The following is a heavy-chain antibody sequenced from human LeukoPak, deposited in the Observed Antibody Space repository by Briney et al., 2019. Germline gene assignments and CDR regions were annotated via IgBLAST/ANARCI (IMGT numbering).Heavy chain of an antibody. J-gene: IGHJ4*02. D-gene: IGHD5-24*01. CDR3: ARLRRVDGRIDY. Sequence: GASVKVSCKASGYTFTGYYMHWVRQAPGQGLEWMGIINPSGGSTSYAQKFQGRVTMTRDTSTSTVYMELSSLRSEDTAVYYCARLRRVDGRIDYWGQGTLVTVSS. CDR2: INPSGGST. V-gene: IGHV1-46*01. CDR1: GYTFTGYY.